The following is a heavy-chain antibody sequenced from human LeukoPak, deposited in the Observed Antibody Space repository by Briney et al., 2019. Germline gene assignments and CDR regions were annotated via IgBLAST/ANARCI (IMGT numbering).Heavy chain of an antibody. CDR2: IRYDGSNK. J-gene: IGHJ4*02. V-gene: IGHV3-30*02. CDR1: GFTFSSYG. Sequence: GGSLRLSCAASGFTFSSYGMHWVRQAPGKGLEGVAFIRYDGSNKYYADSVKGRFTISRDNAKNTVYLQMNNLRVEDTAVYYCGSSEDGYIDYWGQGTLVIVSS. D-gene: IGHD5-24*01. CDR3: GSSEDGYIDY.